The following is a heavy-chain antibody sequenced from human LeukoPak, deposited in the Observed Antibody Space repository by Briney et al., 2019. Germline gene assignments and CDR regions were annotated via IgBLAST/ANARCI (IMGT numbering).Heavy chain of an antibody. CDR1: GFTFSSYE. Sequence: PGGSLRLSCAASGFTFSSYEMNWVRQAPGKGLEWVSYISSSGSTIYYADSVKGRFTISRDNATNSLYLQMNSLRAEDTAGYYCASFVLGVVSSLDYWGQGTLVTVSS. V-gene: IGHV3-48*03. J-gene: IGHJ4*02. D-gene: IGHD3-3*01. CDR2: ISSSGSTI. CDR3: ASFVLGVVSSLDY.